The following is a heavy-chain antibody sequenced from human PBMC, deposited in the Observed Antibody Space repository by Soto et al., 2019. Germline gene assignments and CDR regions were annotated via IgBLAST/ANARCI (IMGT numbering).Heavy chain of an antibody. V-gene: IGHV3-7*03. CDR3: SRGEIIFGHDF. CDR1: GVTFTTYW. CDR2: IKHDASQR. Sequence: GGSLRLSCHDSGVTFTTYWMSWVRQAPGKGLEWVANIKHDASQRYYVDSVRGRFTISRDNAKNSLYLQMNSLRDEDTAVYFCSRGEIIFGHDFWGR. J-gene: IGHJ2*01. D-gene: IGHD3-3*02.